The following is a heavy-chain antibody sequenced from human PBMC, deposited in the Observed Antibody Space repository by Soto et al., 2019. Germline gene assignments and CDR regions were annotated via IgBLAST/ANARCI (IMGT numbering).Heavy chain of an antibody. CDR2: ISSGGSVI. Sequence: QVQLVESGGGLVKPGGSLRLSCVASGFTFSDYYMSWFRQAPGKGPEWVSYISSGGSVIYSADSMKGRFTISRDNAKNSLYLQVNSLRAEDTAVYYCAREPRDDYMISGGFDYWGQGTLVTVSS. CDR1: GFTFSDYY. CDR3: AREPRDDYMISGGFDY. J-gene: IGHJ4*02. V-gene: IGHV3-11*01. D-gene: IGHD4-4*01.